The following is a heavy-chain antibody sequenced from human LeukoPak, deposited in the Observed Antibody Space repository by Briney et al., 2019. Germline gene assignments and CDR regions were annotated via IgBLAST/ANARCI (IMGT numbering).Heavy chain of an antibody. Sequence: PGRSLRLSCAASGFTFSSYSMNWVRQAPGKGLEWVSSISSSGSYIYYADSVKGRFTISRDNAKNSLYLQMNSLRAEDTAAYYCASILDTAIDYWGQGTLVTVSS. J-gene: IGHJ4*02. V-gene: IGHV3-21*01. D-gene: IGHD5-18*01. CDR3: ASILDTAIDY. CDR1: GFTFSSYS. CDR2: ISSSGSYI.